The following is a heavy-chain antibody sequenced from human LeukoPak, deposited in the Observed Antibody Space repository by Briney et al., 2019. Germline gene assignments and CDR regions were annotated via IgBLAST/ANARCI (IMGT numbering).Heavy chain of an antibody. Sequence: ASVKVSCKASGYTFTSYDISWVRQATGQGLEWMGWMNPNSGNTGYAQKFQGRVTITRNTSISTAYMELSSLRYEDTAVYYCARGGDIYSSSWYGYWGQGTLVTVSS. CDR3: ARGGDIYSSSWYGY. D-gene: IGHD6-13*01. CDR2: MNPNSGNT. V-gene: IGHV1-8*03. CDR1: GYTFTSYD. J-gene: IGHJ4*02.